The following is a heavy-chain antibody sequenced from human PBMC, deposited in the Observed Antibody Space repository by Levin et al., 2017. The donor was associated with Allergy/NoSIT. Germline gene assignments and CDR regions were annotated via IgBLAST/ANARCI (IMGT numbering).Heavy chain of an antibody. CDR3: AKLSEIAARRGYFDY. J-gene: IGHJ4*02. V-gene: IGHV3-23*01. D-gene: IGHD6-6*01. CDR1: GFTFSSYA. Sequence: GESLKISCAASGFTFSSYAMSWVRQAPGKGLEWVSAISGSGGSTYYADSVKGRFTISRDNSKNTLYLQMNSLRAEDTVVYYWAKLSEIAARRGYFDYWGQGTLVTVSS. CDR2: ISGSGGST.